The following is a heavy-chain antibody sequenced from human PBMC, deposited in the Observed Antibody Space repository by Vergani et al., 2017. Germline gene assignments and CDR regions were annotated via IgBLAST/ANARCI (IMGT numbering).Heavy chain of an antibody. V-gene: IGHV4-34*02. CDR2: INNDGHT. D-gene: IGHD3-3*01. CDR3: ARGPRMYDFWSGKGGWYFDL. J-gene: IGHJ2*01. CDR1: GESFSSFY. Sequence: QVQLQQWGAGVVKPSGTLSLTCAVFGESFSSFYWSWIRQPPGKGLEWIGEINNDGHTNYNPSLESRVTVSRDTAKNQFSLNLMSVTAADTAMYYCARGPRMYDFWSGKGGWYFDLWGRGTLVTVSS.